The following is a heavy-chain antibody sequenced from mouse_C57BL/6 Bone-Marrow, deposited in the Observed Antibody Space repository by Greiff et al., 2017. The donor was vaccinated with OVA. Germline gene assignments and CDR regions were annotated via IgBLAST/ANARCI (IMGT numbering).Heavy chain of an antibody. Sequence: QVQLQQSGAELMKPGASVKLSCKATGYTFTGYWIEWVKQRPGHGLEWIGEILPGSGSTNYNEKFQGKATFTADTSSNTAYMQLSSLTTEDSAIYYCASLYYYGSSPYWYFDVWGTGTTVTVSS. CDR3: ASLYYYGSSPYWYFDV. D-gene: IGHD1-1*01. CDR1: GYTFTGYW. V-gene: IGHV1-9*01. CDR2: ILPGSGST. J-gene: IGHJ1*03.